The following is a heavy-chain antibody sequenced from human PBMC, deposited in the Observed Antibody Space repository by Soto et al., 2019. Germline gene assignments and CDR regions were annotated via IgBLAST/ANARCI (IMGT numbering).Heavy chain of an antibody. V-gene: IGHV3-30-3*01. J-gene: IGHJ6*02. Sequence: QVQLVESGGGVVQPGRSLRLSCAASGFTFSSYAMHWVRQAPGKGLDWVAAISYDGSKKYYADSVKGRFTVSRDQSNNTLSLQMNSLRVEDTAVYYCARAPHGMDVCGQGPTGTVSS. CDR2: ISYDGSKK. CDR3: ARAPHGMDV. CDR1: GFTFSSYA.